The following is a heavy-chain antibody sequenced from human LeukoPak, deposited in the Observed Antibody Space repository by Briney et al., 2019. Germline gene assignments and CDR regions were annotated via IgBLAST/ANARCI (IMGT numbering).Heavy chain of an antibody. CDR1: GFTFSSYE. CDR3: ARRLGSRYYFDY. V-gene: IGHV3-48*03. J-gene: IGHJ4*02. Sequence: GGSLRRSGAASGFTFSSYEMNWVRQAPGKGLVGVSYISSSGSTIYYTDSVKGRFTISRDNAKNSLYLQMNSLRAEDTAVYYCARRLGSRYYFDYWGQGTLVTVS. CDR2: ISSSGSTI. D-gene: IGHD7-27*01.